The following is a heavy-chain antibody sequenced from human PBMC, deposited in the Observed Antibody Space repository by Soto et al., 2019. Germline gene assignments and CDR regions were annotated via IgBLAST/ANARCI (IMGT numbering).Heavy chain of an antibody. Sequence: ASVKVSCKASGYTFTSYGISWVRQAPGQGLEWMGWISAYNGNTNYAQKLQGRVTMTTDTSTSTAYMELRSLRSDDTAVYYCSGDDYDFWSGYYPLGYYYGMDVWGQGTTVTVSS. CDR1: GYTFTSYG. CDR2: ISAYNGNT. CDR3: SGDDYDFWSGYYPLGYYYGMDV. V-gene: IGHV1-18*01. J-gene: IGHJ6*02. D-gene: IGHD3-3*01.